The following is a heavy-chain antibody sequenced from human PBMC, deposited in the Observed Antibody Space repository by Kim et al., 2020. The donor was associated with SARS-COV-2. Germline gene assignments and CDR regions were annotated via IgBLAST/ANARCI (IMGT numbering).Heavy chain of an antibody. CDR1: GFAFSEYY. Sequence: GGSLRLSCAASGFAFSEYYMTWIRQAPGKGLEWVSYISGSTTYSRYADSVKGRFTISRDNARNSLYLQMDSLTVDDTAVYYCGRAPTGTVYFWGQGTLVT. J-gene: IGHJ4*02. CDR3: GRAPTGTVYF. V-gene: IGHV3-11*05. CDR2: ISGSTTYS. D-gene: IGHD1-1*01.